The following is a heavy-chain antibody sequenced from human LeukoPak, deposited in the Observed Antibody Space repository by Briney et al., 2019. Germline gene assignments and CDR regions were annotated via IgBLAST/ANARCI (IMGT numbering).Heavy chain of an antibody. J-gene: IGHJ4*02. V-gene: IGHV4-59*01. Sequence: SETLSLTCTVSGGSISSYYWNWIRQPPGKGLEWIGYIYYSGSTNYNPSLKSRVTISVDTSKNQFSLKLSSVTAADTAVYYCARDRYGSGSYSAYWGQGTLVTVSS. D-gene: IGHD3-10*01. CDR2: IYYSGST. CDR1: GGSISSYY. CDR3: ARDRYGSGSYSAY.